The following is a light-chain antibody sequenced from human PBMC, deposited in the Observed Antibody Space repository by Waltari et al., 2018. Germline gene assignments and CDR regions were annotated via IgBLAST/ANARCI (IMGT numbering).Light chain of an antibody. CDR1: SSNIGAGYD. CDR2: TNN. CDR3: QSYDNSVSGVV. V-gene: IGLV1-40*01. J-gene: IGLJ2*01. Sequence: QSVLTQPPSVSGAPGQRVTISCTGNSSNIGAGYDVHWYQQLPETAPKRLIYTNNHRPSGVPGRVAGSKSGTAASLASTGLQAEDEAHYHCQSYDNSVSGVVFGGGTKLTVL.